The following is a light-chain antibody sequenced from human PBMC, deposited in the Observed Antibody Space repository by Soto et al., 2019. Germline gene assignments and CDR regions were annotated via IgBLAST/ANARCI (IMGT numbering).Light chain of an antibody. CDR1: QSISNK. Sequence: EIVLTQSPATLSVSPGERATLSCRASQSISNKLAWYQHKPGQAPRLLIYDTSTRVAGIPARFTGSGSGTEFTLTISSLQSEDFAVYYCQQYNNWPRTFGQGTKVDI. V-gene: IGKV3-15*01. CDR3: QQYNNWPRT. CDR2: DTS. J-gene: IGKJ1*01.